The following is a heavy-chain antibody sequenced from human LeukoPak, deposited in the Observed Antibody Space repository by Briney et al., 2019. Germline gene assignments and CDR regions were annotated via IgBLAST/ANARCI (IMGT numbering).Heavy chain of an antibody. J-gene: IGHJ4*02. CDR1: GGSFSGYY. CDR3: ARGTMTTVTYYFDY. Sequence: PSETLSLTCAVCGGSFSGYYWSWIRQPPGKGLEWIGETNHSGSTNYNPSLKSRVTISVDTSKNQFSLKLSSVTAADTAVYYCARGTMTTVTYYFDYWGQGTLVTVSS. CDR2: TNHSGST. D-gene: IGHD4-17*01. V-gene: IGHV4-34*01.